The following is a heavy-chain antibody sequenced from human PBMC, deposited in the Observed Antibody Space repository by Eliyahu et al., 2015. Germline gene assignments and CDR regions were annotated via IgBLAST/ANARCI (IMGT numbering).Heavy chain of an antibody. Sequence: KFQGRVTITRDTSASTGYMELSSLRSEDTAVYYCARVPTTHSSGWSNYYFDYWGQGTLVTVSS. J-gene: IGHJ4*02. CDR3: ARVPTTHSSGWSNYYFDY. V-gene: IGHV1-3*01. D-gene: IGHD6-19*01.